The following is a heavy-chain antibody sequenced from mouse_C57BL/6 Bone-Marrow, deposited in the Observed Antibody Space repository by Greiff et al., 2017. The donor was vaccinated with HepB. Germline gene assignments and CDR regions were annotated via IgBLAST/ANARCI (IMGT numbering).Heavy chain of an antibody. CDR2: FYPGSGSI. CDR3: ARHEEGTGYFDY. J-gene: IGHJ2*01. D-gene: IGHD3-3*01. V-gene: IGHV1-62-2*01. Sequence: QVQLKQSGAELVKPGASVKLSCKASGYTFTEYTIHWVKQRPGQGLEWIGWFYPGSGSIKYNEKFKDKATLTADKSSSTVYMALSRLTSEDSAVYFCARHEEGTGYFDYWGQGTTLTVSS. CDR1: GYTFTEYT.